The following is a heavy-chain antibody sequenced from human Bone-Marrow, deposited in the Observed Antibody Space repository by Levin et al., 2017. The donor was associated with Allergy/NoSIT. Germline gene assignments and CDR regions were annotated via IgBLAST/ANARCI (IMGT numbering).Heavy chain of an antibody. Sequence: PSETLSLTCSVSGVSISGSSYYWAWIRQPPGRGLEWIGSLFYTGNTYYNPSLKGRVTISVDASENQFSLKLSSATAADTAFYYCVRDHSSTSPPYSYFGMDVWGQGASVTVSS. CDR2: LFYTGNT. CDR3: VRDHSSTSPPYSYFGMDV. J-gene: IGHJ6*02. V-gene: IGHV4-39*07. CDR1: GVSISGSSYY. D-gene: IGHD6-6*01.